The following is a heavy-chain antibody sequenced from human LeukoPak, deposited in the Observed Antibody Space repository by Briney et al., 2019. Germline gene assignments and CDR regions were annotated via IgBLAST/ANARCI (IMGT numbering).Heavy chain of an antibody. Sequence: PSETLSLTCTVSGYSISSGYYWGWIRQPPGKGLEWIGSIYHSGSTYYNPSLKSRVTISVDTSKNQFSLKLSSVTAADTAVYYCAREWFWSGYYDYWGQGTLVTVSS. CDR1: GYSISSGYY. CDR3: AREWFWSGYYDY. J-gene: IGHJ4*02. CDR2: IYHSGST. V-gene: IGHV4-38-2*02. D-gene: IGHD3-3*01.